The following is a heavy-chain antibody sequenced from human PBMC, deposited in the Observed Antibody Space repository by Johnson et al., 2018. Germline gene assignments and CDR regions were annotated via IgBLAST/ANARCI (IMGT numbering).Heavy chain of an antibody. CDR1: GFTFRIYW. CDR3: ARFIIPGDAFEI. CDR2: INRDGSVT. D-gene: IGHD3-10*01. Sequence: EVQLLESGGGFVQRGGSLRLSCAASGFTFRIYWMHWVRHAPGKGPVWVSRINRDGSVTNYADSVKARFTISRDNSKNTQYLQMNSLRVEDTAVYYCARFIIPGDAFEIWGQGTMVTVSS. J-gene: IGHJ3*02. V-gene: IGHV3-74*01.